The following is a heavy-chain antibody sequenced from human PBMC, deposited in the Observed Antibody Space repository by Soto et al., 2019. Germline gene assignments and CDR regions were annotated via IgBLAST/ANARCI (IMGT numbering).Heavy chain of an antibody. CDR1: GGTFSSYA. D-gene: IGHD3-22*01. CDR2: IIPIFGTA. CDR3: ARSDSSGYARSYFDY. V-gene: IGHV1-69*01. J-gene: IGHJ4*02. Sequence: QVQLVQSVAEVKKPGSSVKVSCKASGGTFSSYAISWVRQAPGQGLELMGVIIPIFGTANYAQKLQGRVTITADASTSTAYMERSSLRSEDTAVYYCARSDSSGYARSYFDYWGQGTLVTVSS.